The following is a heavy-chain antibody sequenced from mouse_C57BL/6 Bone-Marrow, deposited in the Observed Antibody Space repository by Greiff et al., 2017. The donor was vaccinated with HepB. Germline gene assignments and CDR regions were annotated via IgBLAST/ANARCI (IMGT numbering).Heavy chain of an antibody. Sequence: EVKLQQSGPELVKPGASVKISCKASGYTFTDYYMNWVKQSHGKSLEWIGDINPNNGGTSYNQKFKGKATLTVDKSSSTAYMELRSLTSEDSAVYYCARRRGYGNYFDYWGQGTTLTVSS. CDR3: ARRRGYGNYFDY. V-gene: IGHV1-26*01. D-gene: IGHD2-1*01. CDR2: INPNNGGT. J-gene: IGHJ2*01. CDR1: GYTFTDYY.